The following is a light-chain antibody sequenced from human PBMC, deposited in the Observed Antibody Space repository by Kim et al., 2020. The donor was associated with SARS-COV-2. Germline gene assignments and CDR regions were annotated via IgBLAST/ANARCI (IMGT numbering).Light chain of an antibody. CDR3: QQYDSHSWT. Sequence: DIQMTQSPSTLSASVGDRVTITCRASQTISTWLAWYQQKLGKAPRLLIYKGSSLESGAPSRFSGSGSGTEFTLTISSLQPDDFATYYCQQYDSHSWTFGQGTKVDIK. CDR1: QTISTW. J-gene: IGKJ1*01. CDR2: KGS. V-gene: IGKV1-5*03.